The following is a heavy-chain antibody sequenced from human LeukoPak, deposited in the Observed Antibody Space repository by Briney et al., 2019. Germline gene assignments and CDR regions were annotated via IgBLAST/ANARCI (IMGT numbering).Heavy chain of an antibody. D-gene: IGHD3-22*01. CDR2: IGGYDCYR. CDR1: GFSFISYG. J-gene: IGHJ4*02. CDR3: ARDLWNFYDSSGYYRDFDY. Sequence: ASVNVSCKASGFSFISYGFSWVRQAPGQGLEWMGWIGGYDCYRHYAQQFQGRVTITTDTSTSTAYMELRRLRSDDTAVYCCARDLWNFYDSSGYYRDFDYWGQGTLVTVSS. V-gene: IGHV1-18*01.